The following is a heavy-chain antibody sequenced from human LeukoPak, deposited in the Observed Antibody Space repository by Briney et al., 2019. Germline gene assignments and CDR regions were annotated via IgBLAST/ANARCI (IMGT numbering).Heavy chain of an antibody. J-gene: IGHJ4*02. CDR2: IWNDGSNK. V-gene: IGHV3-33*06. D-gene: IGHD2-15*01. CDR1: GFTFSGYG. CDR3: AKGVGYCSGGRCPPPFDY. Sequence: PGGSLRLSCAASGFTFSGYGMHWVRQAPGKGLEWVAVIWNDGSNKDYADSVKGRFTISRDNSKNTLYLHMNSLRAEDTAVYYCAKGVGYCSGGRCPPPFDYWGQGILVTVSS.